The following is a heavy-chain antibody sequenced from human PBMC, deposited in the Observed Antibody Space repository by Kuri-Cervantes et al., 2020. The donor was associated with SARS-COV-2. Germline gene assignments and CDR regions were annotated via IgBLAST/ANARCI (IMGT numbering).Heavy chain of an antibody. CDR2: IYYSGST. D-gene: IGHD4/OR15-4a*01. J-gene: IGHJ5*02. V-gene: IGHV4-39*01. Sequence: SETLSLTCTVSGGSISSSSYYWGWIRQPPGKGLEWIGSIYYSGSTYYNPSLKSRVTISVDTSKNQFSLKLSSVIAADTAVYYCARRVDYKYWFDPWGQGTLVTVSS. CDR1: GGSISSSSYY. CDR3: ARRVDYKYWFDP.